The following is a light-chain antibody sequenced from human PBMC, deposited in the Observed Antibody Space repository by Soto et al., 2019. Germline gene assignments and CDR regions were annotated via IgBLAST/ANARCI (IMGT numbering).Light chain of an antibody. J-gene: IGKJ1*01. CDR3: QQYYIWPPWT. Sequence: ILMTQSPATLSVSPGERATLSCRASQSVSNNLAWYQQKPGQAPRLLIYDAYTRATGIPARFSGSGSGTEFTLTISGLQSEYFAVYYCQQYYIWPPWTFGQGTKVEVK. CDR2: DAY. V-gene: IGKV3-15*01. CDR1: QSVSNN.